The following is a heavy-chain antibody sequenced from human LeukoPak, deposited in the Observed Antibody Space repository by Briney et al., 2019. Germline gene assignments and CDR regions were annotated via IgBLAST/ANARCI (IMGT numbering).Heavy chain of an antibody. V-gene: IGHV3-30*03. CDR1: GFTFSSYG. D-gene: IGHD3-22*01. J-gene: IGHJ6*02. CDR2: ISYDGSNK. Sequence: GRSLRLSCAASGFTFSSYGMHWVRQDPGKGLEWVAVISYDGSNKYYADSVKGRFTISRDKSKNTLYLQMNSLRAEDTAVYYCGRYYDSSGYRYYYGMDVWGQGTTVTASS. CDR3: GRYYDSSGYRYYYGMDV.